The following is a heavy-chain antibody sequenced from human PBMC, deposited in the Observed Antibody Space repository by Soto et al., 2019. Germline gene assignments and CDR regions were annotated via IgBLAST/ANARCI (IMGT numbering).Heavy chain of an antibody. V-gene: IGHV3-9*01. J-gene: IGHJ3*02. Sequence: EVQLVESGGGLVQPGRSLRLSCAASGFTFDDYAMHWVRQAPGKGLEWVSGISWNSGSIGYADSVKGRFTISRDNAKNSLYLQMNSLRAEDTALYYCARKPDIVVVVAATPYAFDIWGQGPMVTVSS. CDR3: ARKPDIVVVVAATPYAFDI. CDR2: ISWNSGSI. CDR1: GFTFDDYA. D-gene: IGHD2-15*01.